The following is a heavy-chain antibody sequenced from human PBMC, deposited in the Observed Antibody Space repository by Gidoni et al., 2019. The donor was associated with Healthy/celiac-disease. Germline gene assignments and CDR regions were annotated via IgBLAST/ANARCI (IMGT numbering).Heavy chain of an antibody. D-gene: IGHD6-19*01. CDR2: IYYSGST. CDR3: ARLRVAGIVFEYYFDY. CDR1: GGSISSSSYY. J-gene: IGHJ4*02. Sequence: QLQLQESGPGLVKPSETLSLTCTVSGGSISSSSYYWGWIRQPPGKGLEWIGSIYYSGSTYYNPSLKSRVTISVDTSKNQFSLKLSSVTAADTAVYYCARLRVAGIVFEYYFDYWGQGTLVTVSS. V-gene: IGHV4-39*01.